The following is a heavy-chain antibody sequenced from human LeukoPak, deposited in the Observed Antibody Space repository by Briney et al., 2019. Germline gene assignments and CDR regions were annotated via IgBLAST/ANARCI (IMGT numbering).Heavy chain of an antibody. CDR3: ARESSSWRYYYYGMDV. CDR2: ISGSGGST. D-gene: IGHD6-13*01. Sequence: GGSLRLSCAASGFTFSSYAMSWVRQAPGKGLEWVSAISGSGGSTYYADSVKGRFTISRDNSKNTLYLQMNSLRAEDTAVYYCARESSSWRYYYYGMDVWGQGTTVTVSS. CDR1: GFTFSSYA. V-gene: IGHV3-23*01. J-gene: IGHJ6*02.